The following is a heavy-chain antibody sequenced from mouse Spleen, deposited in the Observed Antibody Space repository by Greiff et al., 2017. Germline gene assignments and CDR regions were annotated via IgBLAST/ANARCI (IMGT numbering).Heavy chain of an antibody. CDR3: ARHLGGTYYAMDY. J-gene: IGHJ4*01. CDR1: GFTFSSYA. Sequence: EVKLVESGGGLVKLGGSLKLSCAASGFTFSSYAMSWVRQTPEKRLEWVATISSGGGNTYYPDSVKGRFTISRDNAKNTLYLQMSSLKSEDTAMYYCARHLGGTYYAMDYWGQGTSVTVSS. V-gene: IGHV5-9*04. CDR2: ISSGGGNT.